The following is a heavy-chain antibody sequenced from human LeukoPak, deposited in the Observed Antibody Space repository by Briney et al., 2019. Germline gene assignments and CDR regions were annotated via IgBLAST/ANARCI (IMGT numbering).Heavy chain of an antibody. V-gene: IGHV3-48*01. D-gene: IGHD2-2*01. Sequence: PGGSLRLSCAASGFTFSSYGMTWVRQAPGKGLEWVSYISSISSTIYYPDSVKGRFTISRDNAKTSLYLQMNSLRAEDTAVYYCASLSSTSHDAFDIWGQGTMVTVSS. CDR3: ASLSSTSHDAFDI. CDR2: ISSISSTI. CDR1: GFTFSSYG. J-gene: IGHJ3*02.